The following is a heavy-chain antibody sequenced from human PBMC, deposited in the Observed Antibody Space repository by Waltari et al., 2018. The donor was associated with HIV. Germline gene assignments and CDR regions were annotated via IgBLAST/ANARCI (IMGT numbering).Heavy chain of an antibody. V-gene: IGHV1-24*01. Sequence: QVQLVQSGAEVKKPGASVKVSCKVSGYTLTELSMHWVRQAPGKGIEWMGGVEPEDGETIYAQKCQGRVTMTEDTSTDTAYMELSSLRSEDTAVYYCATHDSSGYYLGGVAFDIWGQGTMVTVSS. J-gene: IGHJ3*02. CDR2: VEPEDGET. D-gene: IGHD3-22*01. CDR1: GYTLTELS. CDR3: ATHDSSGYYLGGVAFDI.